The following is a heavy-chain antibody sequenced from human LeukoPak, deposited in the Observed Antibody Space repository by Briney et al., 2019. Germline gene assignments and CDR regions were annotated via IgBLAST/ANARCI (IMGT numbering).Heavy chain of an antibody. D-gene: IGHD6-19*01. CDR2: ISYDGINK. CDR1: GFTFSSHA. J-gene: IGHJ4*02. CDR3: ARGAGLGIAVAGSF. V-gene: IGHV3-30-3*01. Sequence: GGSLRLSCAASGFTFSSHAMHWVRQAPGKGLEWVAVISYDGINKYYGDSVKGRFSISRDNSKNTLYLQMNNLRVEDTAVYYCARGAGLGIAVAGSFWGQGTLVTVSS.